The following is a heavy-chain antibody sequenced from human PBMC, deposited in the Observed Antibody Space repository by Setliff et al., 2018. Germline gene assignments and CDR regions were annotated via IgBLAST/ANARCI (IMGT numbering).Heavy chain of an antibody. Sequence: PSETLPLTCTVPGGSISSISYYWGWIRQPPGKGLEWIGTVYDSGTTYYNPSLKSRVTIFVDTSKNQFSLNLNSVTAADTGVYYCASCRYQVPYDYWGQGILVTVSS. V-gene: IGHV4-39*01. D-gene: IGHD2-2*01. CDR1: GGSISSISYY. CDR2: VYDSGTT. J-gene: IGHJ4*02. CDR3: ASCRYQVPYDY.